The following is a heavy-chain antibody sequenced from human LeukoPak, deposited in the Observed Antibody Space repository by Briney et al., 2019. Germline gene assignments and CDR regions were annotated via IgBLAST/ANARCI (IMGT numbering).Heavy chain of an antibody. CDR2: IYYSGST. Sequence: SETLSLTCTVSGASISSSSYYWGWIRQPPGKGLEWIGSIYYSGSTYYNPSLKRRVTISVDTSKNQFSLKLSSVTAADTAVYYCASQQTYYYDSSGYTYFDYWGQGTLVTVSS. D-gene: IGHD3-22*01. J-gene: IGHJ4*02. V-gene: IGHV4-39*01. CDR1: GASISSSSYY. CDR3: ASQQTYYYDSSGYTYFDY.